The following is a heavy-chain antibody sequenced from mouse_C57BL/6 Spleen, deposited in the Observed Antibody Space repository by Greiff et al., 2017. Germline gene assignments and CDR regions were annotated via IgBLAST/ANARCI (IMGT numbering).Heavy chain of an antibody. D-gene: IGHD4-1*01. CDR1: GYTFTSYW. V-gene: IGHV1-74*01. J-gene: IGHJ4*01. CDR2: IHPSDSDT. Sequence: QVQLQQPGAELVKPGASVKVSCKASGYTFTSYWMHWVKQRPGQGLEWIGRIHPSDSDTNYNPKFKGKATLTVDKSSSTAYMQLSSLTSEDSAVXYCALLTGTNYAMDYWGQGTSVTVSS. CDR3: ALLTGTNYAMDY.